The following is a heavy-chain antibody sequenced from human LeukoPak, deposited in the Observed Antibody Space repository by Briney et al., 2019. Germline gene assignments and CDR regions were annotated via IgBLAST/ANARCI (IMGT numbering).Heavy chain of an antibody. CDR2: IIPILGIA. J-gene: IGHJ6*02. D-gene: IGHD2-2*01. CDR1: GGTFSSYA. V-gene: IGHV1-69*04. Sequence: SVKVSCKASGGTFSSYAISWVRQAPGQGLEWMGRIIPILGIANYAQKFQGRVTTTADKSTSTAYMELSSLRSEDTAVYYCARGAAQYQLLFVPYYYYGMDVWGQGTTVTVSS. CDR3: ARGAAQYQLLFVPYYYYGMDV.